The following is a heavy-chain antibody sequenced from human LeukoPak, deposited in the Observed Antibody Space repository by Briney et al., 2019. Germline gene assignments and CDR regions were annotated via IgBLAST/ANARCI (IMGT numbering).Heavy chain of an antibody. CDR2: IYYSGTT. V-gene: IGHV4-39*07. CDR3: ARVYSSSHNWFDT. Sequence: SETLSLTCTVSGGSISTTSYFWAWLRQPPGEGLEGVGSIYYSGTTYYNSSLKSRVTISVERSKNHFSLNLSSLTAADTAVYYCARVYSSSHNWFDTWGQGTQVTVSS. J-gene: IGHJ5*02. CDR1: GGSISTTSYF. D-gene: IGHD6-13*01.